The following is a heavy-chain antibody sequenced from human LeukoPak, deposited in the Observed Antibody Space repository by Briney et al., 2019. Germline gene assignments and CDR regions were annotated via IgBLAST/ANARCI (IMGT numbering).Heavy chain of an antibody. CDR3: ARSRAARYFDWSAYYYYYYGMDV. Sequence: ASVKVSCKASGYTFTCYYMHWVRQAPGQGLEWMGWINPNSGGTNYAQKFQGRVTMTRDTSISTAYMELSRLRSDDTAVYYCARSRAARYFDWSAYYYYYYGMDVWGQGTTVTVSS. D-gene: IGHD3-9*01. V-gene: IGHV1-2*02. CDR2: INPNSGGT. J-gene: IGHJ6*02. CDR1: GYTFTCYY.